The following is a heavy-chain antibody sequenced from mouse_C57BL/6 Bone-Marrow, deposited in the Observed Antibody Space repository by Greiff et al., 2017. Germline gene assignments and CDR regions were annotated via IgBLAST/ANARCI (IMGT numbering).Heavy chain of an antibody. Sequence: EVKLMESGGGLVKPGGSLKLSCAASGFTFSSYTMSWVRQTPEKRLEWVATISGGGGNTYYPDSVKGRFTISRDNAKNTLYLQMSSLRSEDTGLYYCARLLKFAYWGQGTLVTVSA. CDR1: GFTFSSYT. CDR3: ARLLKFAY. CDR2: ISGGGGNT. V-gene: IGHV5-9*01. D-gene: IGHD1-1*01. J-gene: IGHJ3*01.